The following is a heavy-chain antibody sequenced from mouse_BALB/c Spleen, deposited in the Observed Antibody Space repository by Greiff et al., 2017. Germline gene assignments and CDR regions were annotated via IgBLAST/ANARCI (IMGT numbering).Heavy chain of an antibody. CDR1: GFNIKDYY. CDR2: IDPENGDT. V-gene: IGHV14-4*02. D-gene: IGHD1-1*01. J-gene: IGHJ2*01. CDR3: NYYGSGFYFDY. Sequence: VQLQQSGAELVRSGASVKLSCTASGFNIKDYYMHWVKQRPEQGLEWIGWIDPENGDTEYAPKFQGKATMTADTSSNTAYLQLSSLTSEDTAVYYCNYYGSGFYFDYWGQGTTLTVSS.